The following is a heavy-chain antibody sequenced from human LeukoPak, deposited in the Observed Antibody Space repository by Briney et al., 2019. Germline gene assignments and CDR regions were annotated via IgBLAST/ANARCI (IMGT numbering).Heavy chain of an antibody. D-gene: IGHD3/OR15-3a*01. CDR2: IYYSGNT. Sequence: SETLSLTCTVSGGSISSSSYYWGWIRQPPGKGLEWIGSIYYSGNTYCNPSLKSQVSISIDTSKNQFSLKLTSVTAADTAVYYCARQTGSGLFILPGGQGTLVTVSS. V-gene: IGHV4-39*01. CDR3: ARQTGSGLFILP. J-gene: IGHJ4*02. CDR1: GGSISSSSYY.